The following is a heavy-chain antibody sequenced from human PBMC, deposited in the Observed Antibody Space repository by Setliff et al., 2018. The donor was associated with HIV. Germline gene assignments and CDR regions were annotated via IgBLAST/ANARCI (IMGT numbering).Heavy chain of an antibody. CDR1: GFTFSTYG. CDR2: IRFDGSNR. CDR3: ARAYEIADHYDY. V-gene: IGHV3-30*02. D-gene: IGHD6-13*01. Sequence: GGSLRLSCAASGFTFSTYGIHWVRQAPGKGLEWVAFIRFDGSNRYSGDSVKGRFTISRDKSKNTLYLQMNSLRADDTAVYYCARAYEIADHYDYWGQGTLVTVSS. J-gene: IGHJ4*02.